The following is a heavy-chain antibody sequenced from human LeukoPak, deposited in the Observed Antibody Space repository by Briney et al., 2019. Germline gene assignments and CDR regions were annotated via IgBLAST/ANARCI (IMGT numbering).Heavy chain of an antibody. J-gene: IGHJ4*02. CDR1: GYTFTSYG. Sequence: ASVKVSCKAPGYTFTSYGVSWVRQAPGQGLEWMGWISAYNGNTNYAQKLQGRVTMTTDTSTSTAYMELRSLRSDDTAVYYCARVDGIAAASIFDYWGQGTLVTVPS. CDR3: ARVDGIAAASIFDY. D-gene: IGHD6-13*01. CDR2: ISAYNGNT. V-gene: IGHV1-18*01.